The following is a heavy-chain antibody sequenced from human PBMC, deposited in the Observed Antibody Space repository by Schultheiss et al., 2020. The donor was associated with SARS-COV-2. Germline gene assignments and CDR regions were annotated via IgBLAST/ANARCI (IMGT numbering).Heavy chain of an antibody. CDR2: IKSKTDGGTT. V-gene: IGHV3-15*07. CDR3: ARDLVGRELVPFDY. D-gene: IGHD2-21*01. Sequence: GGSLRLSCAASGFTFSNAWMNWVRQAPGKGLEWVGRIKSKTDGGTTDYAAPVKGRFTISRDDSKNTLYLQMNSLKTEDTAVYYCARDLVGRELVPFDYWGQGTLVTVSS. J-gene: IGHJ4*02. CDR1: GFTFSNAW.